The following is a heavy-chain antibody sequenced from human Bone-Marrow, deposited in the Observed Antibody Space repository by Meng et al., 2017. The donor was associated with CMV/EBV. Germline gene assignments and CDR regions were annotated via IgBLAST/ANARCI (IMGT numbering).Heavy chain of an antibody. J-gene: IGHJ5*02. CDR1: GGSISSSSYY. V-gene: IGHV4-39*07. CDR3: AREWELLVNWFDP. CDR2: IYYSGST. Sequence: SETLSLTCTVSGGSISSSSYYWGWIRQPPGKGLEWIGSIYYSGSTYYNPSLKSRVTISVDTSTNQFSLKLSSVTAADTAVYYCAREWELLVNWFDPWGQGNLVTVSS. D-gene: IGHD1-26*01.